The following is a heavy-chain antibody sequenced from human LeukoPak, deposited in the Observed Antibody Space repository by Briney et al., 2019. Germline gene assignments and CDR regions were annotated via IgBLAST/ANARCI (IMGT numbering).Heavy chain of an antibody. CDR1: GFTFSSYG. J-gene: IGHJ3*02. CDR2: ISYDGSNK. Sequence: GGSLRLSCAASGFTFSSYGMHWVRQAPGKGLEWVAVISYDGSNKYYADSVKGRFTISRDNSKNTLYLQMNSLRAEDTAVYYCARDRYYDILTGSSRGAFDIWGQGTMVTVSS. D-gene: IGHD3-9*01. CDR3: ARDRYYDILTGSSRGAFDI. V-gene: IGHV3-30*03.